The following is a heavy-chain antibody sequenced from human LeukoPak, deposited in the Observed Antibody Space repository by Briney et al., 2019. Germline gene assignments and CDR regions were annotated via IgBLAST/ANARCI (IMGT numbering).Heavy chain of an antibody. Sequence: SETLSLTCTVSGGSISSYYWSWIRQPPGKGLEWIGYIYYSGSTNYNPSLKSRVTISVDTSKNQFSLKLSSVTAADTAVYYCARGLDDYDFWRGGFDPWGQGTLVTVSS. J-gene: IGHJ5*02. D-gene: IGHD3-3*01. V-gene: IGHV4-59*12. CDR3: ARGLDDYDFWRGGFDP. CDR1: GGSISSYY. CDR2: IYYSGST.